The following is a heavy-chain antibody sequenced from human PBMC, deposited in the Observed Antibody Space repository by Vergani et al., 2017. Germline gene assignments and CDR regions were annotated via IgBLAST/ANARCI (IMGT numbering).Heavy chain of an antibody. V-gene: IGHV4-61*02. Sequence: QVQLQESGPGLVKPSQTLSLTCTVSGCSISSGSYYWSWIRQPAGKGLEWIGRIYTSGSTNYNPSLKSRVTMSVDTSKNQFSLKLSSVTAADTSVYYCAREPIPAARAAFDIWGQGTMVTVSS. CDR2: IYTSGST. CDR3: AREPIPAARAAFDI. D-gene: IGHD2-2*01. J-gene: IGHJ3*02. CDR1: GCSISSGSYY.